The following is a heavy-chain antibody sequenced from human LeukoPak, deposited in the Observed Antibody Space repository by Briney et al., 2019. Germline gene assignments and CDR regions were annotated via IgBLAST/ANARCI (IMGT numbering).Heavy chain of an antibody. V-gene: IGHV4-59*01. D-gene: IGHD3-22*01. Sequence: SGTPSLTCPFSGGSISSYYWSWVRQPPGKGPEWIGDFYYSGSTNYNPSLKSRVTISVDTSKNQFSLKLSSVTAADTAVYYCARERYYDSSGYSDAFDIWGQGTMVTVSS. J-gene: IGHJ3*02. CDR1: GGSISSYY. CDR2: FYYSGST. CDR3: ARERYYDSSGYSDAFDI.